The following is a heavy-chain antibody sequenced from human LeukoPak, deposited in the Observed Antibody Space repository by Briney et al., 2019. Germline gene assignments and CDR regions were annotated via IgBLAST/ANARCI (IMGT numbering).Heavy chain of an antibody. Sequence: PGRSLRLSCAASGFTFSSYGMHWVRQAPGKGLEWVAVIWYDGSNKYYADSVKGRFTISRDNSKNTLYLQMNSLRAEDTAVYYCARGGCCSSTSCPHYYYGMDVWGQGTTVTVSS. CDR2: IWYDGSNK. D-gene: IGHD2-2*01. V-gene: IGHV3-33*01. CDR1: GFTFSSYG. CDR3: ARGGCCSSTSCPHYYYGMDV. J-gene: IGHJ6*02.